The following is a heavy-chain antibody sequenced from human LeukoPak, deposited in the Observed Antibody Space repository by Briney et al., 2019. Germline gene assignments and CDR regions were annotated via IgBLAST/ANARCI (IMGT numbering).Heavy chain of an antibody. D-gene: IGHD5-24*01. V-gene: IGHV3-33*06. J-gene: IGHJ4*02. CDR1: GFTFSSYG. Sequence: GGSLRLSCAASGFTFSSYGMHWVRQAPGKGLERVAVIWYDGSNKYYADSVKGRFTISRDNSKNTLYLQMNSLRAEDTAVYYCAKEAYIEMATITPDYWGQGTLVTVSS. CDR2: IWYDGSNK. CDR3: AKEAYIEMATITPDY.